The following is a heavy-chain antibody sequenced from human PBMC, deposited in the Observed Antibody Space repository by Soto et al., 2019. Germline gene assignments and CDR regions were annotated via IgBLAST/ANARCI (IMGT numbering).Heavy chain of an antibody. D-gene: IGHD2-2*01. V-gene: IGHV3-53*01. CDR2: IYSGGST. Sequence: GGSKRDARAASEGNIGSNYMSWIRQKQGKGLEWVSVIYSGGSTYYADSVKGRFTISRDNSKNTLYLQMNSLRAEDTAVYYCARGLSCISTSCHVGPVDVWGQGTTVTVSS. CDR3: ARGLSCISTSCHVGPVDV. CDR1: EGNIGSNY. J-gene: IGHJ6*02.